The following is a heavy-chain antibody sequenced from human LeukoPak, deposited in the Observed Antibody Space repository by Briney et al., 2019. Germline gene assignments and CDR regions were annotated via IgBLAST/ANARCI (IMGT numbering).Heavy chain of an antibody. CDR1: GYTFTGYY. Sequence: GASVKVSCKASGYTFTGYYMHWVRQAPGQGLEWMGWINPNSGGTNYAQKFQGRVTMTRDTSISTAYMELSSLRSEDTAVYYRARWSGSYHPIDPWGQGTLVTVSS. V-gene: IGHV1-2*02. CDR2: INPNSGGT. D-gene: IGHD1-26*01. J-gene: IGHJ5*02. CDR3: ARWSGSYHPIDP.